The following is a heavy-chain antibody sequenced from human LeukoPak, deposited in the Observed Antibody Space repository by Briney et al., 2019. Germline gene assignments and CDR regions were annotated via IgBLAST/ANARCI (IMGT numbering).Heavy chain of an antibody. Sequence: PGGSLRLSCAVSGFTFSHYAMSWVRQAPGTGLEWVGSLTDSGDATYYADSVKGRLTISRDNSKYTLYLQMNSLRPEDTAVYYCARDPVPAAARHFDYWGQGTLVTVSS. J-gene: IGHJ4*02. D-gene: IGHD2-2*01. CDR3: ARDPVPAAARHFDY. CDR2: LTDSGDAT. V-gene: IGHV3-23*01. CDR1: GFTFSHYA.